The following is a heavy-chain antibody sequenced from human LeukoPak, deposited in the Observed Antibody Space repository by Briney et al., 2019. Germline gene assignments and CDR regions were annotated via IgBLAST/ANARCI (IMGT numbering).Heavy chain of an antibody. CDR3: AREVARYYYGMDV. Sequence: PGGSLRLSCAASEFTVSSNYMSWVRQAPGKGLEWVSVIYSGGSTYYADSVKGRFTISRDNSKNTLYLQMNSLRAEDTAVYYCAREVARYYYGMDVWGQGTTVTVSS. CDR1: EFTVSSNY. CDR2: IYSGGST. V-gene: IGHV3-53*01. D-gene: IGHD2-15*01. J-gene: IGHJ6*02.